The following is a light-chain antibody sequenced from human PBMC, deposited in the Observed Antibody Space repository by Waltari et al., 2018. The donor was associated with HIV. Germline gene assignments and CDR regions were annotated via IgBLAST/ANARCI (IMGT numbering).Light chain of an antibody. V-gene: IGKV1-5*03. J-gene: IGKJ1*01. CDR1: QSINNW. Sequence: DIQMTQSPSTLSASIGDRVTITCRASQSINNWLAWYQQKPGKAPKVLIYKASSLESGVPSRFSGSGSGTEFTLTISSLQPDDFATYYCQQYYNDRWTFGQGTRVEIK. CDR3: QQYYNDRWT. CDR2: KAS.